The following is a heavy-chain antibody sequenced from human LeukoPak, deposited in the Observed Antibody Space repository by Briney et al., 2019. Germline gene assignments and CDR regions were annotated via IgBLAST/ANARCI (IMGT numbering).Heavy chain of an antibody. J-gene: IGHJ4*02. Sequence: GGSLRLSCAASGFTFSSYAMSWVRQAPGKGLEWVSAFSPSGGGTYYADSVKGRFTISRDNSKNTLYLQMNSLRAEDTAVYYCARALRIYYCFDYWGQGTLVTVSS. D-gene: IGHD1-26*01. CDR1: GFTFSSYA. V-gene: IGHV3-23*01. CDR3: ARALRIYYCFDY. CDR2: FSPSGGGT.